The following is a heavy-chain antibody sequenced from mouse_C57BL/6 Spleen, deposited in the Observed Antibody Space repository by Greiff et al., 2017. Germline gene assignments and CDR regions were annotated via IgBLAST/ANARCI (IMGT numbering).Heavy chain of an antibody. V-gene: IGHV5-17*01. CDR1: GFTFSDYG. CDR2: ISSGSSTI. J-gene: IGHJ4*01. CDR3: ARQGVTTDGYYAMDY. Sequence: EVQLVESGGGLVKPGGSLKLSCAASGFTFSDYGMHWVRQAPEKGLEWVAYISSGSSTIYYADTVKGRFTISRDNAKNTLFLQMTSLRSEDTAMYYCARQGVTTDGYYAMDYWGQGTSVTVSS. D-gene: IGHD2-1*01.